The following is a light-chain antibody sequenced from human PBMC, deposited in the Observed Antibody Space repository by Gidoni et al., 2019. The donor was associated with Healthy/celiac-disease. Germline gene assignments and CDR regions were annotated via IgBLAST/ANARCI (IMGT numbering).Light chain of an antibody. CDR1: QSVSSY. CDR2: DAS. Sequence: EIVLTQSPATLSLSPGERATLSCRASQSVSSYLAWYQQKPGKAPRLLIYDASNRATSIPARFSSRGSGTDFTPTISSLEPEDFAVYYCQQRGTTFGQGTKVEIK. J-gene: IGKJ1*01. V-gene: IGKV3-11*01. CDR3: QQRGTT.